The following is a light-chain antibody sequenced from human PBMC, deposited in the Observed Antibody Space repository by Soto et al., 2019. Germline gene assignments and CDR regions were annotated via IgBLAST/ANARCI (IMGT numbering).Light chain of an antibody. J-gene: IGKJ4*01. CDR2: AAS. Sequence: DIQMTQSPSSLSASVGDRVTITCRASQSISSYLNWYQQKPGKAPKLLIYAASSLQSGVPSRFSGSGSGTDFTPTISSLQPEDFATYYCQQSYSTLTFGGGTKVDIK. V-gene: IGKV1-39*01. CDR1: QSISSY. CDR3: QQSYSTLT.